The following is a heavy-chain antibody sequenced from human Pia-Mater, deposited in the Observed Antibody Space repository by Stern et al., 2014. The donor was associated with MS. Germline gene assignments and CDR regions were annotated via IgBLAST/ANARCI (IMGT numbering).Heavy chain of an antibody. CDR1: GCTFNVYA. D-gene: IGHD3-9*01. Sequence: QVQLVESGADVKKPGSSVTVSCKASGCTFNVYAINWLRQAPGKGLEWMGGIILIFGGANYAQKFQGRVTITADESTRTSSMQLSSLRYDDTAVYYCARDGRHTDNYGLDVWGQGTTVTVSS. V-gene: IGHV1-69*01. CDR2: IILIFGGA. CDR3: ARDGRHTDNYGLDV. J-gene: IGHJ6*02.